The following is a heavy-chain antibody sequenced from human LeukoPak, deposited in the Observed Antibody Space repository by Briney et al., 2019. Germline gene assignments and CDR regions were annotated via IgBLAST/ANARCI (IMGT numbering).Heavy chain of an antibody. CDR3: ARDGGTSGYYYYYGMDV. J-gene: IGHJ6*02. V-gene: IGHV4-31*03. D-gene: IGHD3-3*01. Sequence: SETLSLTCTVSGGPISSGGYYWSWIRQHPGKGLEWIGYIYYSGSTYYNPSLKSRVTISVDTSKNQFSLKLSSVTAADTAVYYCARDGGTSGYYYYYGMDVWGQGTTVTVSS. CDR1: GGPISSGGYY. CDR2: IYYSGST.